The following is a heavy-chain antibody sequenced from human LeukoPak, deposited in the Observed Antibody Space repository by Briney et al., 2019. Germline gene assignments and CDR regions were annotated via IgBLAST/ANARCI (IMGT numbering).Heavy chain of an antibody. D-gene: IGHD2-2*01. CDR3: VKFRGQLLSSYYFDY. Sequence: GGSLRLSCAASGFTFSSYGMNWVRQAPGKGLEWVSAISGSGGSTYYADSVKGRFTISRDNSKNTLYLQMNSLRGEDTAVYYCVKFRGQLLSSYYFDYWGQGTLVTVSS. CDR2: ISGSGGST. CDR1: GFTFSSYG. J-gene: IGHJ4*02. V-gene: IGHV3-23*01.